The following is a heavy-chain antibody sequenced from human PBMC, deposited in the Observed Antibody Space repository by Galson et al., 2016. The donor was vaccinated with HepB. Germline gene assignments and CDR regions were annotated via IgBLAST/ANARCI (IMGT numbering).Heavy chain of an antibody. J-gene: IGHJ4*02. D-gene: IGHD1-1*01. V-gene: IGHV1-46*01. CDR3: ARDGNAFNFDF. Sequence: SVKVSCKAFGYSLTTYYMQWVRQAPGLGLEWLATISPSGDTTNYAPTFQGRVSVTRDTSPSTVYLELSSLRSEDTAIYFCARDGNAFNFDFWGQGTLVTVSS. CDR1: GYSLTTYY. CDR2: ISPSGDTT.